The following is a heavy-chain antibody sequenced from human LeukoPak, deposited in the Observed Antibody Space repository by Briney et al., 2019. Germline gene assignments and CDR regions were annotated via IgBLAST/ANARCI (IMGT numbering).Heavy chain of an antibody. CDR1: GFTFSSYA. CDR2: ISGSGGST. Sequence: GGSLRLSCAASGFTFSSYAMSWVRQAPGKGLEWVSAISGSGGSTYYADSVKGRFTISRDNSKNTLYLQMNSLRAEDTAVYYCAKDEIVVVPAAGAFDIWGQGTMVTVSS. V-gene: IGHV3-23*01. CDR3: AKDEIVVVPAAGAFDI. D-gene: IGHD2-2*01. J-gene: IGHJ3*02.